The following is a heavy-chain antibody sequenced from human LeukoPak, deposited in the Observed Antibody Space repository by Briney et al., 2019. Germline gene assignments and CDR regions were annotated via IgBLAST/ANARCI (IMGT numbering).Heavy chain of an antibody. J-gene: IGHJ3*02. D-gene: IGHD4-23*01. V-gene: IGHV1-18*01. CDR1: GYTFTSYG. CDR2: ISAYNGNT. CDR3: ARDRDYGGKVYAFDI. Sequence: GASVKVSCKASGYTFTSYGISWVRQAPGQGLEWMGWISAYNGNTSYAQKFQGRVTMTRDTSTSTVHMELSSLRSEDTAVYYCARDRDYGGKVYAFDIWGQGTMVTVSS.